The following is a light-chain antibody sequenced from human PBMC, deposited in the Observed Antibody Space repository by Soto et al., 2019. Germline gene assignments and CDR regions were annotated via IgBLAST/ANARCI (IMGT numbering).Light chain of an antibody. V-gene: IGKV3-15*01. CDR3: QQYGSSPPSIT. CDR1: QSVSSY. Sequence: EIVLTQSPATLSLSPGERATLSCRASQSVSSYLAWYQQKPGQAPRLLMYGASTRAAGFPARFSGSGSGTEFTLTISSLQSEDFAVYYCQQYGSSPPSITFGQGTRLEIK. J-gene: IGKJ5*01. CDR2: GAS.